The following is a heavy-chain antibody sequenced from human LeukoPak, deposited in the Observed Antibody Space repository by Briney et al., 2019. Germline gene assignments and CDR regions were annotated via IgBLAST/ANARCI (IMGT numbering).Heavy chain of an antibody. Sequence: PGGSLRLSCAASGFTFSSHGMNWVRQAPGKGLEWVSGISWNSGSIGYADSVKGRFTISRDNAKNSLYLQMNSLRAEDMALYYCAKDRNRWELRGYFDYWGQGTLVTVSS. J-gene: IGHJ4*02. CDR1: GFTFSSHG. CDR2: ISWNSGSI. D-gene: IGHD1-26*01. CDR3: AKDRNRWELRGYFDY. V-gene: IGHV3-9*03.